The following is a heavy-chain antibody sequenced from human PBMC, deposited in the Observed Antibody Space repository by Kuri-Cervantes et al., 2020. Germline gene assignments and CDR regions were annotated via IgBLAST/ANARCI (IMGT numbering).Heavy chain of an antibody. CDR1: GGSFSGYY. CDR2: INHSGST. CDR3: ARGGRRMTIFGVFTGGDYYYMDI. V-gene: IGHV4-34*01. J-gene: IGHJ6*03. Sequence: GSLRLSCAVYGGSFSGYYWSWIRQPPGKGLEWIGEINHSGSTNYSPSLKSRVTISLDTSKNQFSLKLRSVTAADTALYFCARGGRRMTIFGVFTGGDYYYMDIWGRGTTVTVSS. D-gene: IGHD3-3*01.